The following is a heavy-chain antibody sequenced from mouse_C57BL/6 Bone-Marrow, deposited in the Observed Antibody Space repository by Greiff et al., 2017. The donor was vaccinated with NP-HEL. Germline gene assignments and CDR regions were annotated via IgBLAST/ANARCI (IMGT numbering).Heavy chain of an antibody. V-gene: IGHV1-81*01. J-gene: IGHJ1*03. Sequence: VQLQESGAELARPGASVKLSCKASGYTFTSYGISWVKQRTGQGLEWIGEIYPRSGNTYYNEKFKGKATLTADKSSSTAYMELRSLTSEDSAVYFCARKKVYYYGSSYDWYFDVWGTGTTVTVSS. CDR1: GYTFTSYG. CDR2: IYPRSGNT. D-gene: IGHD1-1*01. CDR3: ARKKVYYYGSSYDWYFDV.